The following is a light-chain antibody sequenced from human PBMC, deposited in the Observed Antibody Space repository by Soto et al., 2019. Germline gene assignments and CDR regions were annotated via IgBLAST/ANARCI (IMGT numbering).Light chain of an antibody. CDR3: QQYNSFTWT. V-gene: IGKV1-5*03. CDR2: QAS. Sequence: DIQMTQSPSTLSASVGDRVTITCRASQSISSWLAWYQLKPGKAPKLLIYQASSLETGVPSRFSGSGSGTEFTLTISSLQPDDFATYFCQQYNSFTWTFGQGTKVEIK. J-gene: IGKJ1*01. CDR1: QSISSW.